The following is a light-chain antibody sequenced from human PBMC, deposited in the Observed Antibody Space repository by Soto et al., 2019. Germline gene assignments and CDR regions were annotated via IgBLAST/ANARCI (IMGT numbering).Light chain of an antibody. V-gene: IGKV1-5*03. CDR1: QTISSW. J-gene: IGKJ1*01. Sequence: IQITQSPSTVSGSVGDRVTITSRASQTISSWLAWYQQKPGKAPKLLIYKASTLKSGVPSRFSGSGSGTEFTLTISSLQPDDFATYYCQHYNSYSEAFGQGTKVDI. CDR3: QHYNSYSEA. CDR2: KAS.